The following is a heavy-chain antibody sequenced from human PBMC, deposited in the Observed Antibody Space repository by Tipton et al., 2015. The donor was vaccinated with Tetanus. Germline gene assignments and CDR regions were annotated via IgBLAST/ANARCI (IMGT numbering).Heavy chain of an antibody. V-gene: IGHV3-33*01. J-gene: IGHJ5*02. CDR1: GFQFSSYA. Sequence: RSLRLSCEASGFQFSSYAMHWVRQAPGKGLEWLAVIWYDGSDRFYADSVKGRFTISRDNSRNTLALQMTSLRVDDTGVYFCARDDFIRDSADPWGQGTLVVVSS. CDR2: IWYDGSDR. CDR3: ARDDFIRDSADP. D-gene: IGHD2-21*01.